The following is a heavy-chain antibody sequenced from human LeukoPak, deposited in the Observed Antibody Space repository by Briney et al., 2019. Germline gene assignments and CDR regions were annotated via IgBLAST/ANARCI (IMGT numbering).Heavy chain of an antibody. D-gene: IGHD2-15*01. Sequence: GGSLRLSCAASGFIFSGYWMTWVRQAPGKGLEWLANINQDGSERYYVDSVKGRFTISRDNSKNTLYLQMNSLRAEDTAVYYCAKVKGSAAAKNYFDYWGQGTLVTVSS. V-gene: IGHV3-7*03. CDR2: INQDGSER. CDR1: GFIFSGYW. J-gene: IGHJ4*02. CDR3: AKVKGSAAAKNYFDY.